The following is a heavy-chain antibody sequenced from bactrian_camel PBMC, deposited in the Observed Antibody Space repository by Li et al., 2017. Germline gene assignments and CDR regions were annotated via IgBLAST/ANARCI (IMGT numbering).Heavy chain of an antibody. CDR2: IDSDGLI. CDR1: GDSESNLC. V-gene: IGHV3S53*01. Sequence: HVQLVESGGASVQAGGSLKLSCTVSGDSESNLCLAWFRQAPGKARQGVASIDSDGLINYADPVKGRFTISKENGKNVLYLEMNNLKPDDTAMYYCAADALSFGPAMRAGLGPRDSPFLVWGQGTQVTVS. J-gene: IGHJ4*01. D-gene: IGHD1*01. CDR3: AADALSFGPAMRAGLGPRDSPFLV.